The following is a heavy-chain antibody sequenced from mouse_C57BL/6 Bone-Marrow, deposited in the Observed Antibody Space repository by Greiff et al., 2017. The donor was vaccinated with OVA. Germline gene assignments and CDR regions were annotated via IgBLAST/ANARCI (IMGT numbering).Heavy chain of an antibody. J-gene: IGHJ3*01. CDR2: ISDGGSYT. Sequence: EVKLQESGGGLVKPGGSLKLSCAASGFTFSSYAMSWVRQTPEKRLEWVATISDGGSYTYYPDNVKGRFTISRDNAKNNLYLQMSHLKSEDTAVYYCARDRLGSSWFAYWGQGTLVTVSA. CDR1: GFTFSSYA. CDR3: ARDRLGSSWFAY. D-gene: IGHD4-1*01. V-gene: IGHV5-4*01.